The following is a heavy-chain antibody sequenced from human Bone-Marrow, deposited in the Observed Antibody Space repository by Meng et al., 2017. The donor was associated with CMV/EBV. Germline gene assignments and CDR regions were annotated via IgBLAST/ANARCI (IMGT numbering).Heavy chain of an antibody. V-gene: IGHV4-61*01. CDR1: GGSVSSGSYY. CDR2: IYYSGST. Sequence: GSLRLSCTVSGGSVSSGSYYWSWIRQPPGKGLEWIGYIYYSGSTNYNPSLKSRVTISVDTSKNQFSLKLSSVTAADTAVYYCASVGRGTFDYWGQGTLVTVSS. J-gene: IGHJ4*02. D-gene: IGHD1-26*01. CDR3: ASVGRGTFDY.